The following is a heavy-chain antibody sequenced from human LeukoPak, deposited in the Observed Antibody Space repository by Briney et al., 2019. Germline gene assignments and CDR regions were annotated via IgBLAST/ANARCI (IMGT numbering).Heavy chain of an antibody. CDR3: ARDQWLYSSGWYGY. Sequence: PSVKLSCKASGYTLTAYYMHTVRQAPGQGLEWMGRINPNSGGTNYAQKFQGRVTMTRDTTISTAYMGLSRLRSDDTAVYYCARDQWLYSSGWYGYWGQGTLVTVSS. D-gene: IGHD6-19*01. CDR1: GYTLTAYY. V-gene: IGHV1-2*06. J-gene: IGHJ4*02. CDR2: INPNSGGT.